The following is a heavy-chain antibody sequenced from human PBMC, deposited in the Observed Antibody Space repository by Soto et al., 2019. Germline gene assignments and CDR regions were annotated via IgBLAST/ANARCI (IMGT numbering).Heavy chain of an antibody. J-gene: IGHJ6*02. D-gene: IGHD3-22*01. CDR2: INPDNGNT. V-gene: IGHV1-3*01. CDR3: ATLRVVTTIYYYYYGMDV. Sequence: GASVKVSCKASGYTFTRYTMNWVRQAPGQRVEWMGWINPDNGNTKSSQKFQDRVIIARDMSTSTAYMELSSLRSEDTAVYDCATLRVVTTIYYYYYGMDVWGQGTTVTVSS. CDR1: GYTFTRYT.